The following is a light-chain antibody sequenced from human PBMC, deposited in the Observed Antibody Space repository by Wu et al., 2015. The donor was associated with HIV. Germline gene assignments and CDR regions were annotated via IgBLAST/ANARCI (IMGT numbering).Light chain of an antibody. V-gene: IGKV1-27*01. Sequence: DIQMTQSPSSLSASVGHRVTVSCRASQGISNYLAWYQQKPGKVPKLLIYAASALQSGVPSRFSGSGSGTDFTLTISRLEPEDFAVYYCQQYDSSPPRLAFGGGTKVETK. J-gene: IGKJ4*01. CDR1: QGISNY. CDR3: QQYDSSPPRLA. CDR2: AAS.